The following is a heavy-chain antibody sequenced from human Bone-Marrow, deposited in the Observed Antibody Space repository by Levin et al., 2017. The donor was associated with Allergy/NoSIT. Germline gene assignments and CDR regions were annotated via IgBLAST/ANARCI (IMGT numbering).Heavy chain of an antibody. V-gene: IGHV4-31*03. CDR1: GGSITSEGYY. J-gene: IGHJ4*02. CDR2: IHYSGNT. Sequence: MASETLSLTCTVSGGSITSEGYYWGWVRQHPGKGLEYIGYIHYSGNTYYNPSLGNRATISLDTSKNQFSLQLNSVNAADTAVFYCARLSSDCTHAHSVCYKGLFDYWGQGILVTVSS. CDR3: ARLSSDCTHAHSVCYKGLFDY. D-gene: IGHD2-8*01.